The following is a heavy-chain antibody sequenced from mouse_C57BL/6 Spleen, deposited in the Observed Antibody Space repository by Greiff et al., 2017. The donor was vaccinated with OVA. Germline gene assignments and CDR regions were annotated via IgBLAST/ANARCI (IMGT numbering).Heavy chain of an antibody. D-gene: IGHD1-1*01. J-gene: IGHJ4*01. V-gene: IGHV1-18*01. CDR2: INPNNGGT. Sequence: VQLKESGPELVKPGASVKISCKASGYTFTDYNMDWVKQSHGKSLEWIGDINPNNGGTIYNQKFKGKATLTVDKSSSTAYMELRSLTSEDTAVDYGARGRYSGSSSGDAMDYWGQGTSVTVSA. CDR3: ARGRYSGSSSGDAMDY. CDR1: GYTFTDYN.